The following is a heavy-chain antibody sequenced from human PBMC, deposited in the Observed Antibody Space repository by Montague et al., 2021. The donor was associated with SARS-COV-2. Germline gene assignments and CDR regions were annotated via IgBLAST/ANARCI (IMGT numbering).Heavy chain of an antibody. V-gene: IGHV4-4*07. CDR2: IYTSGRT. D-gene: IGHD6-19*01. Sequence: SETLSLTCGVSSGSINSYYWSWIRQPAGKGLEWIGRIYTSGRTNHSPSLKSRVTISVDTSRNHLSLKLTSVTAADTAVYYCARDSRNGGWGYWYHGLDVWGQGTPVIVSS. J-gene: IGHJ6*02. CDR1: SGSINSYY. CDR3: ARDSRNGGWGYWYHGLDV.